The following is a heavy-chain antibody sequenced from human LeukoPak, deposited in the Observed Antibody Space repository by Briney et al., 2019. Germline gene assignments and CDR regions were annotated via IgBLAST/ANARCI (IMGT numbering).Heavy chain of an antibody. J-gene: IGHJ4*02. D-gene: IGHD3-10*01. CDR2: IYYSGST. CDR3: ARQKRDYYGSGTSWVDY. CDR1: GGSISSYY. Sequence: SETLSLTCTVSGGSISSYYWSWIRQPPGKGLEWIGYIYYSGSTNYNPSLRSRVTISVDTSKNQFSLKLSSVTAADTAVYYCARQKRDYYGSGTSWVDYWGQGTLVTVSS. V-gene: IGHV4-59*08.